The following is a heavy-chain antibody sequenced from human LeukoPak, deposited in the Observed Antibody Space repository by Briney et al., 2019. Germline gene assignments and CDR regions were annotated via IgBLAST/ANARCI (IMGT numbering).Heavy chain of an antibody. CDR1: GGSISSSIYY. CDR2: IYYSGST. V-gene: IGHV4-39*07. Sequence: PSETLSLTCIVSGGSISSSIYYWGWIRQPPGKGLEWIGSIYYSGSTYYNPSLKSRVTISVDTSKNQFSLKLSSVTAADTAVYYCAGRLRLGELSLLGGQGTLVTVSS. D-gene: IGHD3-16*02. J-gene: IGHJ4*02. CDR3: AGRLRLGELSLL.